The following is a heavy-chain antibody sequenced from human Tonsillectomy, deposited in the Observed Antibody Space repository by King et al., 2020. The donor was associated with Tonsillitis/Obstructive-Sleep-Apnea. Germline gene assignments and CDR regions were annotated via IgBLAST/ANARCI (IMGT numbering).Heavy chain of an antibody. CDR1: GGSFSGYY. J-gene: IGHJ5*02. CDR3: ASATYDYDSSGYKAVWFDP. CDR2: INHSGST. D-gene: IGHD3-22*01. Sequence: VQLQQWGAGLLKPSETLSLTCAVYGGSFSGYYWSWIRQPPGKGLEWIGEINHSGSTNYNPSLKSRVTISVDTSKNQFSLKLSSVTAADTAVYYCASATYDYDSSGYKAVWFDPWGQGTLVTVSS. V-gene: IGHV4-34*01.